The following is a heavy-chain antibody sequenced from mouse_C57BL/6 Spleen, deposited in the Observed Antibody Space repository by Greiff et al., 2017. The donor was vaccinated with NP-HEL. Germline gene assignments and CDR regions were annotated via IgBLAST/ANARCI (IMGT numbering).Heavy chain of an antibody. CDR1: GFTFSSYA. CDR3: ARDYYGSRRGYFDV. CDR2: ISDGGSYT. J-gene: IGHJ1*03. D-gene: IGHD1-1*01. Sequence: EVQRVESGGGLVKPGGSLKLSCAASGFTFSSYAMSWVRQTPEKRLEWVATISDGGSYTYYPDNVKGRFTISRDNAKNNLYLQMSHLKSEDTAMYYCARDYYGSRRGYFDVWGTGTTVTVSS. V-gene: IGHV5-4*01.